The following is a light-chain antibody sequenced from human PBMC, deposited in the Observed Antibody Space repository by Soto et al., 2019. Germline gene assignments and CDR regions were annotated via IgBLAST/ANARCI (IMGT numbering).Light chain of an antibody. Sequence: EIVLTQSPATLSLFPGGRATPSCRARQSVSSYLAWYQQKPGQAPRLLIYDAPNRATGIPARFSGSGSGTDFTLTISSLEPEDFAVYYCQQRSNWPPLTFGGGTKVDIK. V-gene: IGKV3-11*01. CDR1: QSVSSY. CDR2: DAP. J-gene: IGKJ4*01. CDR3: QQRSNWPPLT.